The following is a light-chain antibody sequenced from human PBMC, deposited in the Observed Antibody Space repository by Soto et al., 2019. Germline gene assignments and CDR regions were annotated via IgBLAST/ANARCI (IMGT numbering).Light chain of an antibody. CDR2: AAS. Sequence: DIQMTQSPSSLSASVGARVTITCRASQSISSYLTWYQQKPGKAPKLLIYAASSLQSGVPSRFSGSGSGTDFTLTISSLQPEDFATYYCQQSYSTLTFGPGTKVDIK. CDR3: QQSYSTLT. J-gene: IGKJ3*01. V-gene: IGKV1-39*01. CDR1: QSISSY.